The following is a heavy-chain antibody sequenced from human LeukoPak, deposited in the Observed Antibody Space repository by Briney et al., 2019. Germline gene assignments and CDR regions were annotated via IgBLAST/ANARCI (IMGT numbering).Heavy chain of an antibody. CDR1: GFTFSSYA. CDR3: AKRPNYYGSSGYYYFDY. CDR2: ISGSGGST. V-gene: IGHV3-23*01. J-gene: IGHJ4*02. Sequence: GGSLRLSCAASGFTFSSYAMSWVRQAPGKGLEWVSAISGSGGSTYYADSVKGRFTISRDNSKNTLYLQMNSLRAEDTAVYYCAKRPNYYGSSGYYYFDYWGQGTLVTVSS. D-gene: IGHD3-22*01.